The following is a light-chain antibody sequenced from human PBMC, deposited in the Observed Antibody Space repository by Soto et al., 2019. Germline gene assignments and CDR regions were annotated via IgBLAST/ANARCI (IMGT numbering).Light chain of an antibody. CDR3: QHYSTWPPT. CDR2: YAS. V-gene: IGKV3-15*01. J-gene: IGKJ3*01. CDR1: ESVHSN. Sequence: EMVMTQSPATLSVSPVERVTLSCRASESVHSNLAWYQQKPGQGPSLLIYYASTRVTGVPDRFSGSGSGTEFTLTISSLQSEDFGVYYCQHYSTWPPTFGPGTKVEIK.